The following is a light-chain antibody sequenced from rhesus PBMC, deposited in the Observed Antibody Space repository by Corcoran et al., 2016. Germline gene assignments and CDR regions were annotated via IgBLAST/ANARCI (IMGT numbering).Light chain of an antibody. Sequence: DIQMTQSPSSLSASVGDTVTITCRASQTISSSLDWYQHKPGKAPKLLLYKASTLQSGVPSRFSGSGSGTDCTLTISSLQPEDFTTYYCLQYNSSPRTFGQGTKVEIK. CDR3: LQYNSSPRT. V-gene: IGKV1-22*01. CDR1: QTISSS. CDR2: KAS. J-gene: IGKJ1*01.